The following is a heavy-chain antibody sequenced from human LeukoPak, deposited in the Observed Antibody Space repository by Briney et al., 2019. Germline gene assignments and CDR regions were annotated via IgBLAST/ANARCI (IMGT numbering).Heavy chain of an antibody. CDR1: GFAFSGSA. Sequence: PGGSLRLSCAASGFAFSGSAMHWVRQSSGKGLEWIGRIRSKAHSFATSYAASVTGRFTISRDDSKNTAYLQMNSLRAEDTAVYYCARDRDYYGSGSYYNLLNYYYYYYMDVWGKGTTVTVSS. D-gene: IGHD3-10*01. CDR2: IRSKAHSFAT. V-gene: IGHV3-73*01. CDR3: ARDRDYYGSGSYYNLLNYYYYYYMDV. J-gene: IGHJ6*03.